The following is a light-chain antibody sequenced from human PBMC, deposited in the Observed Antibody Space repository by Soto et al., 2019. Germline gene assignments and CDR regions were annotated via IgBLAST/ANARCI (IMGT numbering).Light chain of an antibody. Sequence: DIQMTQSPSSVSASVGDRVTITCRASQGISSWLAWYQQKPGKAPKLLIYDASSMESGVPSRFGGGGSGTEFTLTISSLQPDDFATYYCLQHNSYPWTFGQGTKVDIK. V-gene: IGKV1-12*01. CDR1: QGISSW. CDR3: LQHNSYPWT. J-gene: IGKJ1*01. CDR2: DAS.